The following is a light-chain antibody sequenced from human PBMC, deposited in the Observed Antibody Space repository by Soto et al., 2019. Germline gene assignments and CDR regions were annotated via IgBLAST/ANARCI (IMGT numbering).Light chain of an antibody. CDR2: EVS. V-gene: IGLV2-8*01. CDR1: SSDVGGYNY. J-gene: IGLJ1*01. Sequence: QSALTQPPSASWSPGQSVTISCTGTSSDVGGYNYVSWYQQHPGKAPKLMIYEVSKRPSGVPDRFSGSKSGNTASLTVSGLQAEDEADYYCSSYADSSNFRVFGTGTKVTVL. CDR3: SSYADSSNFRV.